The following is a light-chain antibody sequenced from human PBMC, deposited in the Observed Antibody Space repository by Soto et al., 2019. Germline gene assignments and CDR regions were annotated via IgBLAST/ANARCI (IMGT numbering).Light chain of an antibody. CDR3: SSYTTSSTLGV. CDR2: DVN. V-gene: IGLV2-14*03. J-gene: IGLJ1*01. CDR1: SSDVGGYNY. Sequence: QSVLTQPASGSGFPGQSITISCTGTSSDVGGYNYVSWYQQHPGKAPKLMIYDVNNRPSGVSNRFSGSKSGNTASLTISGLQAEDEADYYCSSYTTSSTLGVFGTGTKVTVL.